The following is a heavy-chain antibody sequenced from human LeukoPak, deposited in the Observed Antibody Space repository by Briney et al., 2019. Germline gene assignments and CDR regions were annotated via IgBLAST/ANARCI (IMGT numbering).Heavy chain of an antibody. D-gene: IGHD3-22*01. J-gene: IGHJ4*02. V-gene: IGHV4-38-2*02. CDR1: GYSISSGYY. Sequence: SETLSLTXTVSGYSISSGYYWGWIRQPPGKGLEWIGSIYHSGSTYYNPSLKSRVTISVDTSKNQFSLKLSSVTAADTAVYYCATARQYYYDSSGYYSKPYFDYWGQGTLVTVSS. CDR3: ATARQYYYDSSGYYSKPYFDY. CDR2: IYHSGST.